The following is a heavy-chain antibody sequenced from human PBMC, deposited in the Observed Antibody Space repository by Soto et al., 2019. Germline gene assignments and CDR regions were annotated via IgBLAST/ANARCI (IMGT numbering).Heavy chain of an antibody. CDR1: SGPDRSHN. J-gene: IGHJ6*02. Sequence: QVQLQQSGPRLVKPSETLSLTCTVSSGPDRSHNWGWIRQPPGWGPEWIGYVYSTGDTAYNPSHRRRVTISADTSTNDISLTLSSVTAADTAVYYCVRQGIDYLHGLVDVWGQGTTVSVSS. CDR2: VYSTGDT. V-gene: IGHV4-59*08. D-gene: IGHD4-17*01. CDR3: VRQGIDYLHGLVDV.